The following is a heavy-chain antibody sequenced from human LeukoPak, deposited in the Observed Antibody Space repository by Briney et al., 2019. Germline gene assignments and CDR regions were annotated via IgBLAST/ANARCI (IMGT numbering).Heavy chain of an antibody. CDR2: MYLSGTT. V-gene: IGHV4-4*02. CDR1: GDSTNSLDL. D-gene: IGHD3-22*01. CDR3: AGLVGRYSSGLYYYYFDY. J-gene: IGHJ4*02. Sequence: SGTLSLTCTVSGDSTNSLDLWSWVRQPPGKGLEWIGEMYLSGTTHSNPSVKSRVTISIDKSKNQFFLNLSSVTAADTAVYYCAGLVGRYSSGLYYYYFDYWGQGTLVTVSS.